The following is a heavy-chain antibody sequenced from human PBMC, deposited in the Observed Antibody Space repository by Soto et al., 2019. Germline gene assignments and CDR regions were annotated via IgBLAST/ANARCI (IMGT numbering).Heavy chain of an antibody. Sequence: ASVKVSCKASGCTFTYYYIHWVRQAPGQGLEWMGVINPTGGRASYAPKFQGRVTLTRDTSTSTAYMELSSLRSDDTAVYFCSRLTTMVREINDDPFDFWGQGTLVTVSS. CDR2: INPTGGRA. CDR1: GCTFTYYY. D-gene: IGHD3-10*01. J-gene: IGHJ4*03. CDR3: SRLTTMVREINDDPFDF. V-gene: IGHV1-46*03.